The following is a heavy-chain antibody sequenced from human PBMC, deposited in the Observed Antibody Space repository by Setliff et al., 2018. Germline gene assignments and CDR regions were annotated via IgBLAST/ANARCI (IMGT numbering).Heavy chain of an antibody. J-gene: IGHJ4*02. CDR3: AKDTYYYDSSGYYVFDY. D-gene: IGHD3-22*01. CDR2: IWHDGTNK. CDR1: GLTLINNG. Sequence: GGSLRLSCAASGLTLINNGFHWVRQAPGKGLVWVAIIWHDGTNKYYADSVKGRFDISRDSSKNTVYLQMNSLTAEDTAVYYCAKDTYYYDSSGYYVFDYWGQGTLVTVAS. V-gene: IGHV3-33*06.